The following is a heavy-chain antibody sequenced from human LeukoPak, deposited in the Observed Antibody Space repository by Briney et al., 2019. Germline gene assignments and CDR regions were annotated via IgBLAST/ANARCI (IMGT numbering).Heavy chain of an antibody. CDR2: ISAYNGHT. CDR1: GYTFISYG. J-gene: IGHJ2*01. CDR3: ARAVEMATVSYWYFDL. V-gene: IGHV1-18*01. D-gene: IGHD5-24*01. Sequence: GPVKVSCKASGYTFISYGISWVRQDPGQGLEWMGWISAYNGHTNYAQKLQGRVTMTTDTSTSTAYMELRSLRSDDTAVYYCARAVEMATVSYWYFDLWGRGTLVTVSS.